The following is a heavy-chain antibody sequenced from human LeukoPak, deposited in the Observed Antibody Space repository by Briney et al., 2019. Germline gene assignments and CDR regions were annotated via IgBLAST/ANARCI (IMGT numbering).Heavy chain of an antibody. Sequence: GGSLRLSCVASGFTFSSYGMSWVRQAPGKGLECVSAITDSGDNTYYADSVKGRFTISRDNSKNTLYLQMNSLRAEDTAVYYCAKGKDTYNYDSSGYYFGEYWGQGTLVTVSS. V-gene: IGHV3-23*01. CDR2: ITDSGDNT. D-gene: IGHD3-22*01. CDR3: AKGKDTYNYDSSGYYFGEY. J-gene: IGHJ4*02. CDR1: GFTFSSYG.